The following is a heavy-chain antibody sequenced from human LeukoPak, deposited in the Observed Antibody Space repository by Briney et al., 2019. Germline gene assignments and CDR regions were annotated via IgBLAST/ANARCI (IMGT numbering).Heavy chain of an antibody. CDR1: GFTFSSYW. J-gene: IGHJ4*02. CDR2: INTDGSTT. V-gene: IGHV3-74*01. CDR3: VSFYETY. D-gene: IGHD2-2*01. Sequence: GGSLRLSCAASGFTFSSYWMHWVRQAPGKGLMWVSHINTDGSTTSYADSVKGRFTISKDNAKNTVYLQMNNLRAEDTAVYYCVSFYETYWGRGTLVTVSS.